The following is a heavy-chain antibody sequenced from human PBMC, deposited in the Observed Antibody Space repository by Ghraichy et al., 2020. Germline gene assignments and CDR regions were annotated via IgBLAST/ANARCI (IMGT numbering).Heavy chain of an antibody. CDR2: ISAYNGNT. V-gene: IGHV1-18*01. CDR1: GYTFTSYG. D-gene: IGHD2-2*01. Sequence: ASVKVSCKASGYTFTSYGISWVRQAPGQGLEWMGWISAYNGNTNYAQKLQGRVTMTTDTSTSTAYMELRSLRSDDTAVYYCARGRRYCSSTSCYLLDYWGQGTLVTVSS. CDR3: ARGRRYCSSTSCYLLDY. J-gene: IGHJ4*02.